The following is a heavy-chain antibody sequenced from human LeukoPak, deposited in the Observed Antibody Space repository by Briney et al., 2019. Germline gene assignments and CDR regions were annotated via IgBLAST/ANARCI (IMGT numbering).Heavy chain of an antibody. D-gene: IGHD4-17*01. V-gene: IGHV4-30-2*01. CDR2: IYPRGST. CDR1: GGSISSGSYS. CDR3: AREVVDDYGDYPFAE. Sequence: PSQTLSLTCAVSGGSISSGSYSWSWIRQPPGKGLEWIGYIYPRGSTYYNPSLKSRVILSLDKSANQFSLNLSSVTAADTAVYYCAREVVDDYGDYPFAEWGQGTLATVSS. J-gene: IGHJ4*02.